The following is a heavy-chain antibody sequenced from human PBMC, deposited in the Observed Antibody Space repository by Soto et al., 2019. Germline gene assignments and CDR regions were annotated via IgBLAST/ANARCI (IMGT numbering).Heavy chain of an antibody. CDR3: ARLAYCGGDCYSGGGVYHFDY. Sequence: PGESLKISCKGSGYSFTSYWISWVRQMPGKGLEWVGRIDPSDSYTNYSPSFQGHVTISADKSISTAYLQWSSLKASDTAMYYCARLAYCGGDCYSGGGVYHFDYWGQGTLVTVSS. J-gene: IGHJ4*02. D-gene: IGHD2-21*02. V-gene: IGHV5-10-1*01. CDR1: GYSFTSYW. CDR2: IDPSDSYT.